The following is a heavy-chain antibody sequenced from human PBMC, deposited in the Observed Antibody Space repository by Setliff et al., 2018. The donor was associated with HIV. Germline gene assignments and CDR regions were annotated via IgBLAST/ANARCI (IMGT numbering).Heavy chain of an antibody. CDR3: AKDFFTGGFDP. J-gene: IGHJ5*02. CDR1: GFTFSRSG. Sequence: GGSLRLSCAASGFTFSRSGMHWVRQAPGKGLDWVSLISYDGTNTYYADSVKGRFTISRDNSKNTLYLQMDSLRGDDTAVYYCAKDFFTGGFDPWGQGTLVTV. D-gene: IGHD1-1*01. CDR2: ISYDGTNT. V-gene: IGHV3-30*18.